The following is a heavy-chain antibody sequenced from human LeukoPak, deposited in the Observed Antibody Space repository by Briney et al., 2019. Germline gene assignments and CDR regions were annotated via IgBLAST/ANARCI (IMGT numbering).Heavy chain of an antibody. D-gene: IGHD1-26*01. CDR1: GGSFSSYY. CDR3: ARDRLGATGHWRIDV. CDR2: NSGTT. V-gene: IGHV4-4*07. Sequence: PSETLSLTCTVSGGSFSSYYWTWIRQPAGKGLEWIGRNSGTTNYSPSLKSRVTMSLDTSKNRFSLSLSSVTAADTAVYYCARDRLGATGHWRIDVWGRGTLVTVSS. J-gene: IGHJ2*01.